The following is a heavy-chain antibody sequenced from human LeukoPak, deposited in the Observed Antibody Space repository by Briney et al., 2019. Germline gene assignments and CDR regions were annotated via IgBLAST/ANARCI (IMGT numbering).Heavy chain of an antibody. D-gene: IGHD2-15*01. CDR1: GYTFTSYG. CDR3: ARAPYYCSGGSCYDY. V-gene: IGHV1-18*01. J-gene: IGHJ4*02. Sequence: ASVKVSCKASGYTFTSYGISWVRQAPGQGLEWMGWISAYNGNTNYAQKFQGRVTMTRNTSISTAYMELSSLRSEDTAVYYCARAPYYCSGGSCYDYWGQGTLVTVSS. CDR2: ISAYNGNT.